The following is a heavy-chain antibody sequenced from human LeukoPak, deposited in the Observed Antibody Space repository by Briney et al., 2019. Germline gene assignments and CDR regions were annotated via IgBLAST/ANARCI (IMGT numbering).Heavy chain of an antibody. CDR2: VWSDGNNK. CDR3: ARDGGPDSSGYNYLDY. D-gene: IGHD3-22*01. CDR1: GFTFSSYA. Sequence: GGSLRLSCAASGFTFSSYAMHWVRQAPGKGLEWVAVVWSDGNNKYYADSVKGRFTISRDNSKNTLYLQMNSLRAEDTAVYYCARDGGPDSSGYNYLDYWGQGTLVTVSS. V-gene: IGHV3-33*08. J-gene: IGHJ4*02.